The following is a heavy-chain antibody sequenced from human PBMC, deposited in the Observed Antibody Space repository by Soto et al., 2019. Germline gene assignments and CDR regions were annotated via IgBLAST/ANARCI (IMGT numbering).Heavy chain of an antibody. CDR2: MNPNSGNT. D-gene: IGHD6-6*01. V-gene: IGHV1-8*01. J-gene: IGHJ5*02. Sequence: ASVKVSCKASGYTFTSYDINWVRQATGQGLEWMGWMNPNSGNTGYAQKFQGRVTMTRNTSISTAYMELSSLRSEDTAVYYCARGRSIAARRPWFDPWGQGTLVTVFS. CDR3: ARGRSIAARRPWFDP. CDR1: GYTFTSYD.